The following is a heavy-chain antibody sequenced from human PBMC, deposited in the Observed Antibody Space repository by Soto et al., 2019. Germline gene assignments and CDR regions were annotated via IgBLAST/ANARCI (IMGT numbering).Heavy chain of an antibody. CDR1: GGSISNSDYF. CDR3: ASQLESTTYFDY. D-gene: IGHD1-1*01. CDR2: ISHTGSP. V-gene: IGHV4-39*01. Sequence: PSETLSLTCTVSGGSISNSDYFWAWMRQPPGKGLEWVGTISHTGSPRYNPSLKSRVTISVDTSKNQFSLRLPSVTAADTAVFYCASQLESTTYFDYWGPGTLVTVSS. J-gene: IGHJ4*02.